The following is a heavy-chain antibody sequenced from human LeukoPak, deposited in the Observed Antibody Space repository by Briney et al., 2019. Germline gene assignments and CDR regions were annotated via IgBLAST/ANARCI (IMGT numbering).Heavy chain of an antibody. D-gene: IGHD3-10*02. CDR2: IKQDGSEK. J-gene: IGHJ6*04. V-gene: IGHV3-7*01. Sequence: GRSLRLSCAASGFIFSSYWMSWVRQAPGKGLEWVANIKQDGSEKYYVDSVKGRFTISRDNAKNSLYLQMNSLRAEDTAVYYCAEVGITMIGGVWGKGTTVTISS. CDR1: GFIFSSYW. CDR3: AEVGITMIGGV.